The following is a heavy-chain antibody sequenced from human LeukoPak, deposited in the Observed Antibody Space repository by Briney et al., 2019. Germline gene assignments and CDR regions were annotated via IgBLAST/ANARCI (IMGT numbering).Heavy chain of an antibody. CDR2: IYYSGST. Sequence: PSETLSLTCTVSGGSISSSSYYWGWIRQPPGKGLEWIGSIYYSGSTYYNPSLKSRVTISVDTSKNQFSLKLSSVTAADTAVYYCARHHYDSSGYYYYYYYYYMDVWGKGTTVTISS. D-gene: IGHD3-22*01. J-gene: IGHJ6*03. V-gene: IGHV4-39*01. CDR1: GGSISSSSYY. CDR3: ARHHYDSSGYYYYYYYYYMDV.